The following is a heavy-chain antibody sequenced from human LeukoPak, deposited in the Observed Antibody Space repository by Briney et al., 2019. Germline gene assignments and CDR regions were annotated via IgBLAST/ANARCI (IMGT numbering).Heavy chain of an antibody. CDR3: ARDRIAVAGWFDP. D-gene: IGHD6-19*01. J-gene: IGHJ5*02. V-gene: IGHV3-21*01. Sequence: GGSLRLSCAASGFTFSSYSMIWVRQAPGKGLEWVSSISSSSSYIYYADSVKGRFTISRDNAKNSLYLQMNSLRAEDTAVYYCARDRIAVAGWFDPWGQGTLVTVSS. CDR2: ISSSSSYI. CDR1: GFTFSSYS.